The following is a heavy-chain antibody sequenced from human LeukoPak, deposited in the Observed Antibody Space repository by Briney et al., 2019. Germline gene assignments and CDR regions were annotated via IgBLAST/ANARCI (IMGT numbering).Heavy chain of an antibody. CDR1: GGTFSSYA. Sequence: GASVKVSCKASGGTFSSYAISWVRQAPGQGLEWMGRIIPILGIANYAQKFQGRVTITADKSTSTAYMELSSLRSEDTVVYYCARVHSPLWYFDYWGQGTLVTVSS. D-gene: IGHD3-16*01. CDR2: IIPILGIA. CDR3: ARVHSPLWYFDY. V-gene: IGHV1-69*04. J-gene: IGHJ4*02.